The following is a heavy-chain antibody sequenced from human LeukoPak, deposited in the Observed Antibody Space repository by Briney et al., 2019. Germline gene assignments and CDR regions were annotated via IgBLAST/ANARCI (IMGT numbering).Heavy chain of an antibody. Sequence: SETLSLTCTVSGGSISSYYWSWIRQPPGKGLEWIGYIYYSGSTNYNPSLKSRVTISVDTSKNQFSLKLSSVTAADTAVYYCARAPTIVVVTNRKYNWYFDLWGRGTLVTVSS. CDR2: IYYSGST. CDR1: GGSISSYY. J-gene: IGHJ2*01. V-gene: IGHV4-59*01. D-gene: IGHD2-21*02. CDR3: ARAPTIVVVTNRKYNWYFDL.